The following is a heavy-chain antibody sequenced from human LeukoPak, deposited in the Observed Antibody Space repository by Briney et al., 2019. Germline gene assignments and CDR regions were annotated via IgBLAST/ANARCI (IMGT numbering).Heavy chain of an antibody. J-gene: IGHJ5*02. Sequence: PGGSLRLSCAASGFTFSSYEMNWVRQAPGKGLEWVSYISTSDSTIYYADSVKGRFTTSRDNAKNSLYLQMNSLRAEDTAVYYCARINWLDPWGQGTLVTVSS. CDR2: ISTSDSTI. V-gene: IGHV3-48*03. CDR1: GFTFSSYE. CDR3: ARINWLDP.